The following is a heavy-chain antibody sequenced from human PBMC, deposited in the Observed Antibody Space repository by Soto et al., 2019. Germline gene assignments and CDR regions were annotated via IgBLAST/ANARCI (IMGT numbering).Heavy chain of an antibody. Sequence: PGGSLRLSCAASGFTFSSYWMHWVRQAPGKVLVWVSRINSDGSSTSYADSVKGRFTISRDNAKNTLYLQMNSLRAEDTAVYYCARDPGYYYDSSGYYPVDWGQGTLVTVSS. J-gene: IGHJ4*02. V-gene: IGHV3-74*01. CDR2: INSDGSST. CDR1: GFTFSSYW. CDR3: ARDPGYYYDSSGYYPVD. D-gene: IGHD3-22*01.